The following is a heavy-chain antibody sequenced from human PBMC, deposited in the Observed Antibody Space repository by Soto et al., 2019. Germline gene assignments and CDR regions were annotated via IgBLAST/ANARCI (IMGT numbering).Heavy chain of an antibody. CDR2: IYSSGST. Sequence: SETLSLTCTVSGGSISNSYWSWIRQSPGKGLEWIGYIYSSGSTNYNPSLKSRVTISVDTSKNQFSLKLNSLKTEDTAVYYCTTDRDYYYGMDVWGQGTTVTVSS. J-gene: IGHJ6*02. CDR1: GGSISNSY. CDR3: TTDRDYYYGMDV. V-gene: IGHV4-59*12.